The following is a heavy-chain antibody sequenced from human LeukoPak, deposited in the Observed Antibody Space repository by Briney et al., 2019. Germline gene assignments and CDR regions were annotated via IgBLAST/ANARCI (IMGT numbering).Heavy chain of an antibody. J-gene: IGHJ4*02. D-gene: IGHD3-10*01. CDR1: GYTFTGYY. CDR3: TRDRDGESDHDY. CDR2: INPNSGGT. V-gene: IGHV1-2*02. Sequence: ASVKVSCKASGYTFTGYYMHWVRQAPGQGLEWVGWINPNSGGTNYAQKFQGRVTITKYTSISTAYMELSRLRSDATAEYYCTRDRDGESDHDYWGQGTLVTVSS.